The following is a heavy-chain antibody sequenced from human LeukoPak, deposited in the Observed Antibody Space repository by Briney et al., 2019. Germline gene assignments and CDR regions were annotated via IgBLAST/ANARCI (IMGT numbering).Heavy chain of an antibody. Sequence: LSETLSLTCAVYGGSFSGHYWTWIRQTPGKGLEWIGEMNPSGSTSYNPSLKSRVTISVDTSKNQFSLKLSSVTAADTAVYYCARGRQDVTMIVVVMTAVSYYLDVWGKGTTVTVS. D-gene: IGHD3-22*01. CDR2: MNPSGST. CDR1: GGSFSGHY. CDR3: ARGRQDVTMIVVVMTAVSYYLDV. V-gene: IGHV4-34*01. J-gene: IGHJ6*03.